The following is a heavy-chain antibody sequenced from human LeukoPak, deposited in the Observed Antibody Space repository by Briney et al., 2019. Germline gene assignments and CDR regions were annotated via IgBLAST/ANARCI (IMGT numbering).Heavy chain of an antibody. D-gene: IGHD3-22*01. CDR1: GFTFRNYA. CDR3: AKASAMIVVVSKHFDY. CDR2: LSGSGSNK. V-gene: IGHV3-23*01. J-gene: IGHJ4*02. Sequence: GGSLRLSCVVSGFTFRNYAMSWVRQAPGKGLEWVSTLSGSGSNKEYADAVKGRFTISRDNSKNTVYLQMNSLRAEDTAVYYCAKASAMIVVVSKHFDYWGQGTLVTVSS.